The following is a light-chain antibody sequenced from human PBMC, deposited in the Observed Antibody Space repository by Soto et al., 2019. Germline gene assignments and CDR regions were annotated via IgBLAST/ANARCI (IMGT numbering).Light chain of an antibody. V-gene: IGKV3-11*01. CDR2: DAS. J-gene: IGKJ3*01. CDR1: QSVSSY. Sequence: EIVLTQSPATLSLSPGERATLSCRASQSVSSYLAWYQQKPGQAPRLLIYDASNSATGIPARFSGSGSGTDFTLTISSLEPDDFAVYYCQQRSNWPPGFTFGPGTKVDIK. CDR3: QQRSNWPPGFT.